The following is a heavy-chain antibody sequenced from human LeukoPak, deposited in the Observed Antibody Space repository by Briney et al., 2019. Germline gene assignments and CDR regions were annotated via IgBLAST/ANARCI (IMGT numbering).Heavy chain of an antibody. J-gene: IGHJ4*01. D-gene: IGHD1-14*01. CDR1: GASIASHSW. V-gene: IGHV4/OR15-8*01. CDR2: VYHSGGV. Sequence: PSETLPLTCAVSGASIASHSWWSWVRQPPGKGLEWIGEVYHSGGVNYKPSLKSRVTISVDTSRNHFSLKLTSVTAADTAVYFCAYNRNFALDNWGQGTLVTVSS. CDR3: AYNRNFALDN.